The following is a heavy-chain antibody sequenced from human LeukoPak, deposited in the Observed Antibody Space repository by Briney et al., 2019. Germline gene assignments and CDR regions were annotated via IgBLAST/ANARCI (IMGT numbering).Heavy chain of an antibody. Sequence: GASVKVSCTASDYTFTSYGLSWVRQAPGQGLEWMGWISSYNGNTNYAQTLPGRVTMPTDTSTSTAYMELRSLRSDDTAVYYCARDPTLGGSPFYFDYWGQGTLVTVSS. CDR1: DYTFTSYG. CDR3: ARDPTLGGSPFYFDY. J-gene: IGHJ4*02. V-gene: IGHV1-18*01. CDR2: ISSYNGNT. D-gene: IGHD1-26*01.